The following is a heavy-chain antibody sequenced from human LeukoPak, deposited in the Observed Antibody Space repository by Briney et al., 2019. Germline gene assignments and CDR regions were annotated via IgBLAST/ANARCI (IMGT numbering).Heavy chain of an antibody. CDR1: GGSISSYY. D-gene: IGHD5-12*01. CDR2: IYYSGST. CDR3: ARDSAGFFGYSGYDRAFDI. J-gene: IGHJ3*02. V-gene: IGHV4-59*01. Sequence: SETLSLTCTVSGGSISSYYWSWIRQPSGEGLEWIGYIYYSGSTNYNPSLKSRATISVDTSKNQFSLKLSSVTAADTAVYSCARDSAGFFGYSGYDRAFDIWGQGTMVTVSS.